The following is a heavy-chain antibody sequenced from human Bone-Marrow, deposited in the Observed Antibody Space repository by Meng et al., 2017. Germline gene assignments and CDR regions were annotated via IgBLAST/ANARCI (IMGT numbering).Heavy chain of an antibody. CDR2: ISYDGSNK. Sequence: GESLKISCAASGFTFSSYAMHWVRQAPGKGLEWVAVISYDGSNKYYADSVKGRFTISRDNSKNTLYLQMNSLRAEDTAVYYCARDADLFDYCGQGTLVTVSS. V-gene: IGHV3-30*04. J-gene: IGHJ4*02. CDR1: GFTFSSYA. CDR3: ARDADLFDY.